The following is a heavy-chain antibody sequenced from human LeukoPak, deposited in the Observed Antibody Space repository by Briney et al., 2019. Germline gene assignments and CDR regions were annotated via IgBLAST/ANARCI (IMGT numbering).Heavy chain of an antibody. D-gene: IGHD3-9*01. CDR1: GYTFTSYG. Sequence: ASVKVSCKASGYTFTSYGISWVRQAPGQGLEWMGWISAYNGNTNYAQKLQGRVTITTDTSTSTAYMELRSLRSDDTAVYYCARVSADILTGASYYYYGMDVWGQGTTVTVSS. CDR3: ARVSADILTGASYYYYGMDV. J-gene: IGHJ6*02. CDR2: ISAYNGNT. V-gene: IGHV1-18*01.